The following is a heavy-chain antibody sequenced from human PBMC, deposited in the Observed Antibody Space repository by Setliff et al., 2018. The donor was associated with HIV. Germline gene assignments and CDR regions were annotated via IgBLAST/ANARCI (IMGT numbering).Heavy chain of an antibody. V-gene: IGHV1-2*02. CDR1: GYTFTGYY. J-gene: IGHJ5*02. CDR2: INPNNGGT. Sequence: ASVKVSCKASGYTFTGYYMRWVRQAPGQGLEWMGWINPNNGGTNYAQKFQGRVTMTRDTSISTVYMELSSLRSEDTAGYYCAKDIPGPATNSGRIKNWFDPWGEGTLVTSPQ. CDR3: AKDIPGPATNSGRIKNWFDP. D-gene: IGHD6-19*01.